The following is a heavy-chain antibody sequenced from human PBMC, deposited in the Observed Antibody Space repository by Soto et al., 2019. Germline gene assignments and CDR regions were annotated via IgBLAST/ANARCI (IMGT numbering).Heavy chain of an antibody. CDR1: GGSISSYY. D-gene: IGHD3-22*01. Sequence: PSETLSLTCTVSGGSISSYYWSWIRQPAGKGLEWIGRIYTSWSTNYNPSLKSRVTMPVDTSKNQFSLKLSSVTAADTAVYYCARLYYDSSGYFYYFDYWGQGTLVTVSS. CDR3: ARLYYDSSGYFYYFDY. V-gene: IGHV4-4*07. CDR2: IYTSWST. J-gene: IGHJ4*02.